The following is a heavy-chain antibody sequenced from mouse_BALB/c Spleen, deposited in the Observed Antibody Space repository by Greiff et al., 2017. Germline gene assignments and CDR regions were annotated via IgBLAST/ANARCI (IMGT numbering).Heavy chain of an antibody. Sequence: EVKLQESGAELVKPGASVKLSCTASGFNIKDTYMYWVKQRPEQGLEWIGRIDPANGNTKYDPKFQGKATITADTSSNTAYLQLSSLTSEDTAVYYCAREVMALDYWGQGTTLTVSS. V-gene: IGHV14-3*02. CDR1: GFNIKDTY. D-gene: IGHD2-3*01. CDR2: IDPANGNT. J-gene: IGHJ2*01. CDR3: AREVMALDY.